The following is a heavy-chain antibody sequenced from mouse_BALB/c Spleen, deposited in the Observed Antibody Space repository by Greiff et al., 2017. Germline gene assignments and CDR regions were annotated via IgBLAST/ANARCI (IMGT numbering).Heavy chain of an antibody. CDR2: IYPGNSDT. CDR1: GYTFTSYW. Sequence: EVQLQQSGTVLARPGASVKMSCKASGYTFTSYWMHWVKQRPGQGLEWIGAIYPGNSDTSYNQKFKGKAKLTAVTSTSTAYMELSSLTNEDSAVYYCTRFAYYGFPFDYWGQGTTLTVSS. J-gene: IGHJ2*01. CDR3: TRFAYYGFPFDY. V-gene: IGHV1-5*01. D-gene: IGHD2-9*01.